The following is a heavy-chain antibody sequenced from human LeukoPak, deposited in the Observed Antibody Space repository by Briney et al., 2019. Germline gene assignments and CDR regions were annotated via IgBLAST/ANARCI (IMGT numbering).Heavy chain of an antibody. D-gene: IGHD1-26*01. V-gene: IGHV4-4*09. Sequence: SETLSLTCTVSGCSISSYYWSWIRQPPGKGLEWIGYIYTSGSTNYNPSLKSRVTISVNTSKNQFSLKLSSVPAAGTAVYYCASIGRSSKNWFDPWGQGTLVSVSS. CDR2: IYTSGST. CDR3: ASIGRSSKNWFDP. J-gene: IGHJ5*02. CDR1: GCSISSYY.